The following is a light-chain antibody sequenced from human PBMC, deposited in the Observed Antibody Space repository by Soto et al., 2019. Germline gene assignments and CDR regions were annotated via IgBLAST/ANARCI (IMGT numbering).Light chain of an antibody. Sequence: SALPQPDSVSGSIGPSITISCRGTRRDIGSYNYVAWYQQFPGKTPKILIYGVSNRPSGVSSRFSGSKSGNTASLTSSGLQAEDEADYDCISYTGSSTSYVFGSWTKVTVL. V-gene: IGLV2-14*01. J-gene: IGLJ1*01. CDR1: RRDIGSYNY. CDR3: ISYTGSSTSYV. CDR2: GVS.